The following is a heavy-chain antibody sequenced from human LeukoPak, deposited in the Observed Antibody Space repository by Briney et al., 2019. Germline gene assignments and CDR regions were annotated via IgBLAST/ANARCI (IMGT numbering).Heavy chain of an antibody. J-gene: IGHJ6*02. CDR3: ARDGVAGNYYYYAMDV. CDR1: GGSISSYS. D-gene: IGHD6-19*01. Sequence: PSETLSLTCTVSGGSISSYSWNWIRQPAGKGLQYIGRIYSSGSTNYNPSLKSRVTMSVDTSKNQFSLNLSSVTAADTAVYYCARDGVAGNYYYYAMDVWGQGTTVTVSS. V-gene: IGHV4-4*07. CDR2: IYSSGST.